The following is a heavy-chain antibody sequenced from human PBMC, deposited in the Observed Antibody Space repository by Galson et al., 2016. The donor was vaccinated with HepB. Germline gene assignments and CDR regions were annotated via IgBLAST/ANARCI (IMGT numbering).Heavy chain of an antibody. V-gene: IGHV3-30*03. CDR3: ARGLPNSGKNYGHGFYFDY. J-gene: IGHJ4*02. Sequence: SLRLSCAASGFTFGTYGMHWVRQAPGKGLEWVALISYDGSETYYADSVEGRFTISRDNSKNTLFLQMNSLRAEDTAVYYCARGLPNSGKNYGHGFYFDYWGQGTLVTVSS. CDR2: ISYDGSET. CDR1: GFTFGTYG. D-gene: IGHD1-26*01.